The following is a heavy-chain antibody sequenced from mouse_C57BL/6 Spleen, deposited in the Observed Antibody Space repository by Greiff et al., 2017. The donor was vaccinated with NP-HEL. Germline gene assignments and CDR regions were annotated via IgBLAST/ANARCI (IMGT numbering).Heavy chain of an antibody. CDR1: GHSITSDY. J-gene: IGHJ2*01. Sequence: EVKLEESGPGLAKPSQTLSLTCSVTGHSITSDYWNWIRKFPGNKFEYMGYISHSGSTYYNPSLKSRISITRDTSKNQYYLQLNSVTTEDTATYYCARVPLYYDYAYFDYWGKGTTLTVSS. CDR2: ISHSGST. CDR3: ARVPLYYDYAYFDY. V-gene: IGHV3-8*01. D-gene: IGHD2-4*01.